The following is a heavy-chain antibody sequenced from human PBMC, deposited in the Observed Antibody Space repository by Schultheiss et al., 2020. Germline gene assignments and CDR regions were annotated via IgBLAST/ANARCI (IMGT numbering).Heavy chain of an antibody. CDR2: ISSSSSYI. D-gene: IGHD3-16*01. CDR1: GFTFSSYA. CDR3: ARDQSSWGAAHDAFDI. J-gene: IGHJ3*02. Sequence: GGSLRLSCAASGFTFSSYAMSWVRQAPGKGLEWVSSISSSSSYIYYAYSVKGRFTISRDNAKNSLYLQMNSLRAEDTAVYYCARDQSSWGAAHDAFDIWGQGTMVTVSS. V-gene: IGHV3-21*01.